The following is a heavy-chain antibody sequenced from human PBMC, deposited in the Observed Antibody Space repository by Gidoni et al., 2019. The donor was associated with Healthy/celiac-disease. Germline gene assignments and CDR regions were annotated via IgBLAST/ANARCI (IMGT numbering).Heavy chain of an antibody. V-gene: IGHV1-2*04. D-gene: IGHD5-18*01. J-gene: IGHJ4*02. CDR3: ATSDTAMVDFDY. Sequence: QVQLVQSGAEVKKPGASVKVSCKASGYPFTGYYMHWLRQAPGQWLELMVWINPNSCGTNYAQKFPGWVTMTSDTSISTAYMELSMLRSDDTAVDYCATSDTAMVDFDYWGQGTLGTVSS. CDR1: GYPFTGYY. CDR2: INPNSCGT.